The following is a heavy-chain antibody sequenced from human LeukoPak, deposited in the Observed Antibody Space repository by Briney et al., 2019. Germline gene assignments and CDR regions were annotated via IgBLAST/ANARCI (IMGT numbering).Heavy chain of an antibody. CDR2: INPNSGGT. J-gene: IGHJ4*02. Sequence: ASVKVSCKASGYTFTGYYMHWVRQAPGQGLEWMGRINPNSGGTNYAQKFQGRVTMTRDTSISTAYMELSRLRSDDTAVYYCARDNRDGYNLAYWGQGTLVIVSS. D-gene: IGHD5-24*01. V-gene: IGHV1-2*06. CDR3: ARDNRDGYNLAY. CDR1: GYTFTGYY.